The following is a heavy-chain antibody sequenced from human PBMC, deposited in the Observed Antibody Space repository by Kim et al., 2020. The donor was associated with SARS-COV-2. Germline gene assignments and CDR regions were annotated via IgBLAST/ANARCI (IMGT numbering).Heavy chain of an antibody. V-gene: IGHV3-30*18. J-gene: IGHJ4*02. CDR1: GFTFSSYG. CDR3: AKSIIGYCSSTSCLLNSVPFDY. Sequence: GGSLRLSCAASGFTFSSYGMHWVRQAPGKGLEWVAVISYDGSNKYYADSVKGRFTISRDNSKNTLYLQMNSLRAEDTAVYYCAKSIIGYCSSTSCLLNSVPFDYWGQGTLVTVSS. D-gene: IGHD2-2*01. CDR2: ISYDGSNK.